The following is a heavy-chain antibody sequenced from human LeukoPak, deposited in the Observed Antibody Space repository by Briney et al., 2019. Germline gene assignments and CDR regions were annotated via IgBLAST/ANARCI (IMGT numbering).Heavy chain of an antibody. CDR2: IDSSTGSRGT. Sequence: GGSLRLSCAASGFTFRDYSMNWVRQAPGKGLEWLSYIDSSTGSRGTYYADSVKGRFTVSRDNAKDLIYLQMNNLRVEDSGLYYCAREAADCGGDCYDYWGPGTLVTVSS. CDR3: AREAADCGGDCYDY. V-gene: IGHV3-48*04. D-gene: IGHD2-21*02. CDR1: GFTFRDYS. J-gene: IGHJ4*02.